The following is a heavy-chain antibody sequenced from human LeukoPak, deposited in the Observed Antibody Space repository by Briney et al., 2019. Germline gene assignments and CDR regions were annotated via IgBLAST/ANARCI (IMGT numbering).Heavy chain of an antibody. CDR3: ARGGPYDSSGDDAFDI. V-gene: IGHV1-46*01. Sequence: VASVKVSCKASGYTFTSYYMHWVRQAPGQGLEWMGIINPSGGSTSYAQKFQGRVTMTRDMSTSTVYMELSSLRSEDTAVYYCARGGPYDSSGDDAFDIWGQGTMVTVSS. J-gene: IGHJ3*02. CDR1: GYTFTSYY. D-gene: IGHD3-22*01. CDR2: INPSGGST.